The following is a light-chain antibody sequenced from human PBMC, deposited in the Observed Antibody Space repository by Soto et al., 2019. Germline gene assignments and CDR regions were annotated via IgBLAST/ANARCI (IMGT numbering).Light chain of an antibody. CDR2: KNN. V-gene: IGLV1-47*01. J-gene: IGLJ3*02. CDR3: AAWDDSLSGWV. Sequence: QSVLTQPPSASGTPGQRVTISCSGSSSNIGSNYVYWYQQLPGTAPKLLIYKNNQRPSGVSDRFSCSKSGTSASLAISGLRSEDEADYYCAAWDDSLSGWVFGGGTKLTVL. CDR1: SSNIGSNY.